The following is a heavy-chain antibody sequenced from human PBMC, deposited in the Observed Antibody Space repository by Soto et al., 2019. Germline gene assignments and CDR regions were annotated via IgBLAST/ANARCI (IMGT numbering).Heavy chain of an antibody. D-gene: IGHD1-26*01. CDR2: IIPFFGTS. J-gene: IGHJ6*02. CDR1: GGTFSSYP. V-gene: IGHV1-69*01. Sequence: QVQLVQSGAEVKKPGSSVKVSCETSGGTFSSYPINWERPAPGQGLEWMGGIIPFFGTSNYAQKFQGRVTITADDSTSTAYMELRSLRSEDTAVYYCARVGHITNYGMAVWGQGTTVTVSS. CDR3: ARVGHITNYGMAV.